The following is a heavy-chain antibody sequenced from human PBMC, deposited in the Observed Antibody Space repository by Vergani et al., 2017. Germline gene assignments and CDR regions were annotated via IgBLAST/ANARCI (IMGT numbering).Heavy chain of an antibody. V-gene: IGHV4-39*01. D-gene: IGHD6-19*01. CDR1: GVFIGSNSYY. CDR3: TRHGRSGWAGYFQH. J-gene: IGHJ1*01. Sequence: QLQLQESGPGLVKPSETLSLTCTVSGVFIGSNSYYWGWIRQPPGKGLEWIGTIYYTGTTYYNEAHKSRLTISVDTSKNQFSLNLTSVTAADTAVYYCTRHGRSGWAGYFQHWGQGTLVTASS. CDR2: IYYTGTT.